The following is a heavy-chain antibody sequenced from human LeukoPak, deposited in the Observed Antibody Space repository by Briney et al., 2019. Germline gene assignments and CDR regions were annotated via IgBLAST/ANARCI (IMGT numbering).Heavy chain of an antibody. J-gene: IGHJ6*03. V-gene: IGHV3-53*01. CDR3: ASGSGSYRTPYYYMVV. CDR1: GFTVSSNY. Sequence: TGGSLRLSCAASGFTVSSNYMSWVRQAPGKGLEWVSIIYSGGSTYYADSVKGRFTISRDNSKNTLYLQMNSLRAEDTAVYYCASGSGSYRTPYYYMVVWGKGTTVTVSS. CDR2: IYSGGST. D-gene: IGHD3-10*01.